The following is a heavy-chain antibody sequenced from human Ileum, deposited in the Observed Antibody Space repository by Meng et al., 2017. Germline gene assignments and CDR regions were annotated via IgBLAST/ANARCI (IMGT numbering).Heavy chain of an antibody. CDR3: ARGYDSTDYYREDFHH. V-gene: IGHV1-18*01. J-gene: IGHJ1*01. Sequence: ASVKVSCKASGYTFTGYGITWVRQAPGQGLEWMGWISPYNGVTKYAQHLQARVTMTTDTSTTTAYMELRSLKSDDTAVYYCARGYDSTDYYREDFHHWGQGTLVTVSS. D-gene: IGHD3-22*01. CDR1: GYTFTGYG. CDR2: ISPYNGVT.